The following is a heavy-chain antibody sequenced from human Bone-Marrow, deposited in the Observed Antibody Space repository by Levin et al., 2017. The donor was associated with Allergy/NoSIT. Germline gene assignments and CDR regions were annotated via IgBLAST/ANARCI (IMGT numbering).Heavy chain of an antibody. CDR2: VWFDGSNK. CDR3: ARDGTWYSSFYGTDV. V-gene: IGHV3-33*01. J-gene: IGHJ6*02. D-gene: IGHD2-21*02. Sequence: PGGSLRLSCAGSGFIFSNYAMHWVRQAPGKGLEWVAAVWFDGSNKYYADSVRGRFTLSRDNSKNSLYLQMSSLRVEDTGVYYCARDGTWYSSFYGTDVWGQGTTVTVSS. CDR1: GFIFSNYA.